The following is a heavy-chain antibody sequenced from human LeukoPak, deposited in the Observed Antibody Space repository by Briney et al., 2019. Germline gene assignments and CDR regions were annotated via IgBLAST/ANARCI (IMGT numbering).Heavy chain of an antibody. J-gene: IGHJ4*02. V-gene: IGHV5-51*01. CDR3: ARVSRRKRDGYSWWREEGGYLDY. CDR2: IYPGDSDT. Sequence: GESLKISCKGSGYSFTNYWIGWVRQMPGKGLEWMGIIYPGDSDTRYSPSFQGQVTISADKSISTAYLQWSSLKASDTAMYYCARVSRRKRDGYSWWREEGGYLDYWGQGTLVTVSS. D-gene: IGHD5-24*01. CDR1: GYSFTNYW.